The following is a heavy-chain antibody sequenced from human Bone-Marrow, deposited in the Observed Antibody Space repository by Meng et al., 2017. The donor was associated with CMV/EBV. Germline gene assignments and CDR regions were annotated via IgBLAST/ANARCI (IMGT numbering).Heavy chain of an antibody. D-gene: IGHD3-10*01. J-gene: IGHJ6*02. V-gene: IGHV5-51*01. CDR1: GYSFTSYW. CDR2: IYPGDSDT. Sequence: GGSLRLSCMVSGYSFTSYWIGWVRQMPGKGLEWMGIIYPGDSDTRYSPSFQGQVTISADKSISTAYLQWSSLTASDTAMYYCARKAGIEYYYYGMDLWGQGTTVTVSS. CDR3: ARKAGIEYYYYGMDL.